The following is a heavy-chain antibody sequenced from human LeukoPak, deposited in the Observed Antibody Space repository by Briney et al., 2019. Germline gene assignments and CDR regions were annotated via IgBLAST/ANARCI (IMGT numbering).Heavy chain of an antibody. CDR2: INPSGGST. Sequence: ASVKVSCKASGYTFTSYYMHWVRQAPGQGLEWMGIINPSGGSTSYAQKFQGRVTMTRDTSTSTVHMELSSLRSEDTAVYYCALRHCSSTSCYWSGDYWGQGTLVTVSS. J-gene: IGHJ4*02. CDR1: GYTFTSYY. D-gene: IGHD2-2*01. CDR3: ALRHCSSTSCYWSGDY. V-gene: IGHV1-46*01.